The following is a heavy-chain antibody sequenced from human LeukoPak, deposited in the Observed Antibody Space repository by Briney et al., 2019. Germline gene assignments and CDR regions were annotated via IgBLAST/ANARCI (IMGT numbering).Heavy chain of an antibody. CDR1: GGSISSTSHY. Sequence: SETLSLTCTVSGGSISSTSHYWGWTRQPPGKGLDWIGSMHYSGSTYYNPSLKSRVTISIDTFKNQFSLKLSAVTATVTAVYYCATTGDGWQQYYFDFWGQGTLVTVSS. CDR3: ATTGDGWQQYYFDF. D-gene: IGHD2-21*01. V-gene: IGHV4-39*01. CDR2: MHYSGST. J-gene: IGHJ4*02.